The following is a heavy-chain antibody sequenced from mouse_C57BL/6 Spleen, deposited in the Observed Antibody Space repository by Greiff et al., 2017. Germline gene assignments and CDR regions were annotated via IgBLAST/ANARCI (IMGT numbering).Heavy chain of an antibody. CDR2: IDPANGNT. CDR1: GFNIKNTY. Sequence: EVQRVESVAELVRPGASVKLSCTASGFNIKNTYMHWVKQRPDQGLEWIGRIDPANGNTKYASKFPGKATITANTSSNTAYLQLSSLTSEDTAIYYCARGEGYYFDYWGQGTTLTVSS. CDR3: ARGEGYYFDY. J-gene: IGHJ2*01. V-gene: IGHV14-3*01.